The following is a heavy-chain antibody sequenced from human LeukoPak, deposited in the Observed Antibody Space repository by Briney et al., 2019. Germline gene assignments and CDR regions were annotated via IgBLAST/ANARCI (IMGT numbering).Heavy chain of an antibody. Sequence: GGSLRLSCATSGFIFSTYAMSWVRQAPGKGLEWVSGIPGSGGDTYYADSVKGRFTISRDNFRNTLHLQMNSLRAEDTAVYYCAKSGSWYLGTSVVHYNYYMDVWGKGTTVTVSS. V-gene: IGHV3-23*01. CDR3: AKSGSWYLGTSVVHYNYYMDV. CDR1: GFIFSTYA. CDR2: IPGSGGDT. J-gene: IGHJ6*03. D-gene: IGHD6-13*01.